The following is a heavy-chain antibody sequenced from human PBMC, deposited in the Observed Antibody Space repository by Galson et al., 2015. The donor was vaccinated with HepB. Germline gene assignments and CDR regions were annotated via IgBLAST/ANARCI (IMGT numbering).Heavy chain of an antibody. D-gene: IGHD1-14*01. CDR2: TYSKSKWFF. Sequence: CAISGDSVSSQSAAWNWLRHSPSRGLEWLGRTYSKSKWFFDYAISVKSRITIKPDTSTNQFSLHLNSVTPDDAAVYYCARELQGPLFSYYMDVWGNGTTVAVSS. CDR3: ARELQGPLFSYYMDV. J-gene: IGHJ6*03. V-gene: IGHV6-1*01. CDR1: GDSVSSQSAA.